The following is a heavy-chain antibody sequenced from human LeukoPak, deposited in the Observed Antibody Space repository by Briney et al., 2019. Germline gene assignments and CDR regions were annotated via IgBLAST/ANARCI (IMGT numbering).Heavy chain of an antibody. V-gene: IGHV1-2*02. CDR2: INPNSGST. J-gene: IGHJ3*02. CDR1: GYTFTGYY. CDR3: ARAGWGYCSSTSCLGAFDI. D-gene: IGHD2-2*01. Sequence: ASVKVSCKASGYTFTGYYMHWVRQAPGQGLEWMGWINPNSGSTNYAQKFQGRVTMTRDTSISTAYMELSRLRSDDTAVYYCARAGWGYCSSTSCLGAFDIWGQGTMVTVSS.